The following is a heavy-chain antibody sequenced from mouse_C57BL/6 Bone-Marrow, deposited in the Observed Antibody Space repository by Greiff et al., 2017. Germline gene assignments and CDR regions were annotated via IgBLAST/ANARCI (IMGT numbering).Heavy chain of an antibody. D-gene: IGHD2-4*01. CDR2: IYPGRGST. CDR1: GYTFTSYW. Sequence: VQLQQPGAELVKPGASVKMSCKASGYTFTSYWITWVKQRPGQGLEWIGDIYPGRGSTNYNEKFKSKATLTVDTSSSTAYMQLSRLTSEDSAVYYCARWIYYDYDEAWFAYWGQGTLVTVSA. V-gene: IGHV1-55*01. J-gene: IGHJ3*01. CDR3: ARWIYYDYDEAWFAY.